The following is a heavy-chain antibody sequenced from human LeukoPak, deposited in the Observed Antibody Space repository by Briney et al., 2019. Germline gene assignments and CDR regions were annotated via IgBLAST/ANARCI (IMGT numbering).Heavy chain of an antibody. Sequence: GGSLRLSCAASGFNFSGHSMNWVRQAPGKGLEWVSSVTSSSSYIYYADSMKGRFTISRDNAKNSLYLQMNSLRAEDTAVYYCARDFGGYCSGGSCYSGWSDYWGQGTPVTVSS. CDR3: ARDFGGYCSGGSCYSGWSDY. D-gene: IGHD2-15*01. J-gene: IGHJ4*02. CDR1: GFNFSGHS. V-gene: IGHV3-21*04. CDR2: VTSSSSYI.